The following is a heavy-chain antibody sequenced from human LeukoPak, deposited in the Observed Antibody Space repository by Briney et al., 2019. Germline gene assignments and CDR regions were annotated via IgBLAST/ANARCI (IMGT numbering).Heavy chain of an antibody. D-gene: IGHD6-25*01. CDR3: ARGPRIGAAPLGYFDY. Sequence: PGGSLRLSCAASGFTFSSYAMHWVRQAPGKGLEYVSAISSNGGSTYYANSVKGRFTISRDNSKNTLYLQMGSLRAEDMAVYYCARGPRIGAAPLGYFDYWGQGTLVTVSS. CDR1: GFTFSSYA. V-gene: IGHV3-64*01. J-gene: IGHJ4*02. CDR2: ISSNGGST.